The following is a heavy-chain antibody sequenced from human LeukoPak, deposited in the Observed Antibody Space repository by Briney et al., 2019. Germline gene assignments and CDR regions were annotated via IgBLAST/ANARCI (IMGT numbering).Heavy chain of an antibody. CDR3: ARRLYYYESSGYFLGWFDP. CDR1: GYNFPDYW. J-gene: IGHJ5*02. D-gene: IGHD3-22*01. V-gene: IGHV5-51*01. Sequence: PGESLKISCKGSGYNFPDYWIGWVRQMPGKGLEWMGIIYPGDSDTRYSPSFQGQVTISVDKSLNTAYLQWTSLKASDSAMYYCARRLYYYESSGYFLGWFDPWGQGTLVTVSS. CDR2: IYPGDSDT.